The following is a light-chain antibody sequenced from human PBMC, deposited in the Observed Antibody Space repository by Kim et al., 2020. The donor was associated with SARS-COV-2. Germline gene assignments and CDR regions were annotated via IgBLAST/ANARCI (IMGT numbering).Light chain of an antibody. J-gene: IGKJ3*01. CDR2: DAS. CDR3: QQRNSGPFT. Sequence: SSAGDRATITFRASQSISNYLAWYQQKPGQAPRLLIYDASDREPGIPARFSGSGSGTDFTLTISSLEPEDFATYYCQQRNSGPFTFGPGTKVDIK. V-gene: IGKV3-11*01. CDR1: QSISNY.